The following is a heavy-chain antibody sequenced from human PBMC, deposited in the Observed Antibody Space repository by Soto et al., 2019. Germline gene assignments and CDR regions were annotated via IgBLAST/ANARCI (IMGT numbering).Heavy chain of an antibody. D-gene: IGHD6-19*01. Sequence: SETLSLTCAVYGGSFSGYYRSWIRQPPGKGLEWIGEINHSGSTNYNPSLKSRVTISVDTSKNQFSLKLSSVTAADTAVYYCARGIAVAGTYYYYYGMDVWGQGTTVTVSS. CDR1: GGSFSGYY. V-gene: IGHV4-34*01. CDR3: ARGIAVAGTYYYYYGMDV. CDR2: INHSGST. J-gene: IGHJ6*02.